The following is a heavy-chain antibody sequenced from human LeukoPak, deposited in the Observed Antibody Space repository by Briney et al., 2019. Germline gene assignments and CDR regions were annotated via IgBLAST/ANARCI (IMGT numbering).Heavy chain of an antibody. V-gene: IGHV3-30*02. D-gene: IGHD5-18*01. CDR3: AREIGPRQLHLWASAFDY. CDR1: GFTFSSYG. Sequence: GGSLRLSCAASGFTFSSYGMHWVRQAPGKGLEWVAFIRYDGSNKYYADSVKGRFTISRDNSKNTLYLQMNSLRAEDTAVYYCAREIGPRQLHLWASAFDYWGQGTLVTVSS. J-gene: IGHJ4*02. CDR2: IRYDGSNK.